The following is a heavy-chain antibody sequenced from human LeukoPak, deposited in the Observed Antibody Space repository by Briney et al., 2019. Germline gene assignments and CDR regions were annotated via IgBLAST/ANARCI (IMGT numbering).Heavy chain of an antibody. V-gene: IGHV4-59*01. J-gene: IGHJ5*02. CDR3: ARTHPPQRLLLWFDP. D-gene: IGHD1-1*01. Sequence: SETLSLTCTVSGGSISSYYWSWIRQPPGKGLEWIGYIYYSGSTNYNPSLKSRVTISVDTSKNQFSLKLSSVTAADTAVYYCARTHPPQRLLLWFDPWGQGTWSPSPQ. CDR2: IYYSGST. CDR1: GGSISSYY.